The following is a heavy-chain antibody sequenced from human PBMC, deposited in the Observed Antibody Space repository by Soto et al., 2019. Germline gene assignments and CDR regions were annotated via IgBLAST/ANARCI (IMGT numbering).Heavy chain of an antibody. CDR3: AKQFCTYGVCYYFDY. V-gene: IGHV3-23*01. CDR2: ISGSGDST. D-gene: IGHD2-8*01. CDR1: GFSFISYA. J-gene: IGHJ4*02. Sequence: VQLLESGGGLVQPGGSLRLSCAASGFSFISYAMSWVRQAPGKGLEWISLISGSGDSTYYADSVKGRFTISRDNSKNTLYLQMNSLRAEDTAVYYCAKQFCTYGVCYYFDYWGQGTLVTVSS.